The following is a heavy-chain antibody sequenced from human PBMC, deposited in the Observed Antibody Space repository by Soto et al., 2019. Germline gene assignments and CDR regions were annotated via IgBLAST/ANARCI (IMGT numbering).Heavy chain of an antibody. CDR3: ARRVEVVPAAMYAFDI. D-gene: IGHD2-2*01. Sequence: ASVKVSCKASGYSFTSYVMHWVRQAPGQSLEWMGWISAGNGDTKYSQKFQGRLTVTRDTSATTAYMELSSLRSEDTAVYYCARRVEVVPAAMYAFDIWGQGTMVTVSS. CDR1: GYSFTSYV. V-gene: IGHV1-3*01. J-gene: IGHJ3*02. CDR2: ISAGNGDT.